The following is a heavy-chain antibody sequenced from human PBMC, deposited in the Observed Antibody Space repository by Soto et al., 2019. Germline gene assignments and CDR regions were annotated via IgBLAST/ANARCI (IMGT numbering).Heavy chain of an antibody. CDR1: GGSISSSSYY. V-gene: IGHV4-39*01. Sequence: SETLSLTCTVCGGSISSSSYYWGWIRQPPGKGLEWIGSIYYSGSTYYNPSLKSRVTISVDTSKNQFSLKLSSVTAADTAVYYCARYCSSTSCYNGYYYGMDVWGQGTTVTVSS. CDR2: IYYSGST. J-gene: IGHJ6*02. D-gene: IGHD2-2*02. CDR3: ARYCSSTSCYNGYYYGMDV.